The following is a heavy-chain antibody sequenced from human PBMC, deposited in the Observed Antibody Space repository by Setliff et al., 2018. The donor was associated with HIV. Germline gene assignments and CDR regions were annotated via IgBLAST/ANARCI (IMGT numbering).Heavy chain of an antibody. V-gene: IGHV3-30*02. J-gene: IGHJ4*02. Sequence: QAGGSLRLSCAASGFTFSSFGMHWVRQAPGKGLEWVSFIQYDGSNKYYAESVKGRFTISRDNSKSTLYLQMNSLRAEDTAVYYCARGTVGATFLHNDYWGQGTLVTVSS. D-gene: IGHD1-26*01. CDR2: IQYDGSNK. CDR3: ARGTVGATFLHNDY. CDR1: GFTFSSFG.